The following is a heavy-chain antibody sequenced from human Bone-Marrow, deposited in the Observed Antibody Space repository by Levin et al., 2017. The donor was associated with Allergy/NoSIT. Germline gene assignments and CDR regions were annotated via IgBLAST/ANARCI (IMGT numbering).Heavy chain of an antibody. D-gene: IGHD3-16*01. J-gene: IGHJ3*01. Sequence: SGESLKISCKTSGDTFSTYGISWMRQAPGQGLEWIGGIIPSLSNVHYAQNLRGRITVTADRATTTVFLEVSSLRSEDTAVYYCARDRKRLTVFGVIIAGGLFDVWGPGTAVTVSS. CDR2: IIPSLSNV. V-gene: IGHV1-69*10. CDR3: ARDRKRLTVFGVIIAGGLFDV. CDR1: GDTFSTYG.